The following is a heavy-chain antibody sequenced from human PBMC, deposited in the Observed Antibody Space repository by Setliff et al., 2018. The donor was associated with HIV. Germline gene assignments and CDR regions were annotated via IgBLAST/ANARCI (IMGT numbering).Heavy chain of an antibody. CDR1: GGTSNTYA. V-gene: IGHV1-69*10. CDR2: VITILDIT. D-gene: IGHD3-10*01. CDR3: AGPRGDEAFDI. J-gene: IGHJ3*02. Sequence: SVKVSCKASGGTSNTYAINWVRQAPGQGLEWMGQVITILDITSYAQKFQGRVTITADESTNTMYVELSSLRSDDTAVYYCAGPRGDEAFDIWGQGTMVTVSS.